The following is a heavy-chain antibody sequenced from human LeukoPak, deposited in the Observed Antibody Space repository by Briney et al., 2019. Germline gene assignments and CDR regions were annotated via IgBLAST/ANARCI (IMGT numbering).Heavy chain of an antibody. J-gene: IGHJ4*02. V-gene: IGHV1-69*04. CDR2: IIPILGIA. D-gene: IGHD1/OR15-1a*01. CDR1: GGTFSSYT. CDR3: ARETLEHQFDY. Sequence: ASVKVSGKASGGTFSSYTISWVRQAPGQGLEWMGRIIPILGIANYAQKFQGRVTITADKSTSTAYMELSSLRSEDTAVYYCARETLEHQFDYWGQGTLVTVSS.